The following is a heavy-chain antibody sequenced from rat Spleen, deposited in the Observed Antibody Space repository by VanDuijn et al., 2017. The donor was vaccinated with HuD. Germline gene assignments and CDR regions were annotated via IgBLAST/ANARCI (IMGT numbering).Heavy chain of an antibody. J-gene: IGHJ2*01. V-gene: IGHV2-43*01. Sequence: QVQLKESGPGLVQPSQTLSLTCTVSGFSLTSYHVSWVRQPPGKGLEWMGIMWSGGGTAYNSTLKSRLSISRDTSKSQVFLKMNSLQTEDSAIYYCTREGLRVYDWGQGVLVTVSS. CDR3: TREGLRVYD. CDR1: GFSLTSYH. CDR2: MWSGGGT. D-gene: IGHD1-9*01.